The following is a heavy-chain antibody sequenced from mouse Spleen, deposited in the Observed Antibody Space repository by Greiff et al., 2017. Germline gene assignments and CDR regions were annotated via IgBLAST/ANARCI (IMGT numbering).Heavy chain of an antibody. CDR3: ARERGLHYYAMDY. Sequence: VQLQQPGAELVKPGASVKLSCKASGYTFTSYWMHWVKQRPGRGLEWIGRIDPNRGGTKYNEKFKSKATLTVDKPSSTAYMQLSSLTSEDSAVYYCARERGLHYYAMDYWGQGTSVTVSS. J-gene: IGHJ4*01. V-gene: IGHV1-72*01. CDR2: IDPNRGGT. CDR1: GYTFTSYW.